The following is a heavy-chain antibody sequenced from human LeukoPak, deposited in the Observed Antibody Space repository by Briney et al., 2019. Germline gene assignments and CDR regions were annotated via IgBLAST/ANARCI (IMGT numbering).Heavy chain of an antibody. V-gene: IGHV4-31*03. J-gene: IGHJ4*02. Sequence: SQTLSLTCTVSGGSISSGGYYWGWRRQHPGTGLESNGYIYYSGSTYYNPSLKSRVTISVDTSKNQFSLELSSVTAADTAVYFCARDQGRGYSYGLRGVFDYWGQGTLVTVSS. CDR1: GGSISSGGYY. D-gene: IGHD5-18*01. CDR3: ARDQGRGYSYGLRGVFDY. CDR2: IYYSGST.